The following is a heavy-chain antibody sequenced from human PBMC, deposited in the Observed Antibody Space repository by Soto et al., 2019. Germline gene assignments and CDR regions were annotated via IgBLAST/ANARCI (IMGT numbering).Heavy chain of an antibody. CDR3: ARGVGSSPPRY. CDR2: VYSSGTT. Sequence: PSETLSLTCSVSGGSINSYWWSWIRQPAGKGLEWIGRVYSSGTTDYNPSLNSRATLSVETSKNQFSLKLSSVTAADTAVYYCARGVGSSPPRYWGRGTLVTVSS. V-gene: IGHV4-4*07. J-gene: IGHJ4*02. D-gene: IGHD1-26*01. CDR1: GGSINSYW.